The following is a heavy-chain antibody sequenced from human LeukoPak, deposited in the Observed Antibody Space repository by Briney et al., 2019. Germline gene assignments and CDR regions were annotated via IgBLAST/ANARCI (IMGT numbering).Heavy chain of an antibody. Sequence: GGSLRLSCAASGFTFSSYWMSWVRQAPGKGLEWVSVISGSGGSTYYADSVEGRFTISRDNSKNTLYLQMNSLRAEDTAVYYCAKALRGVTLSDYWGQGTLVTVSS. J-gene: IGHJ4*02. D-gene: IGHD3-10*01. CDR1: GFTFSSYW. V-gene: IGHV3-23*01. CDR3: AKALRGVTLSDY. CDR2: ISGSGGST.